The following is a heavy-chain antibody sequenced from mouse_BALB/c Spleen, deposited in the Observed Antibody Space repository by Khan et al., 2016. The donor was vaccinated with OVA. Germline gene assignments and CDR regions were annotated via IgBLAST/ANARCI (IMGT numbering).Heavy chain of an antibody. CDR2: MIYTGYT. J-gene: IGHJ3*01. CDR3: ARSTYRYAVAY. Sequence: EVQLQESGPSLVKPSQTLSLTCSVTGDSITSGYWSWIRKFAGNKLEYMGYMIYTGYTNYNPSLKSRLAITRHTSKNQYYLQLNAVTTEETATYDCARSTYRYAVAYWGQGTLVTVSA. CDR1: GDSITSGY. V-gene: IGHV3-8*02. D-gene: IGHD2-14*01.